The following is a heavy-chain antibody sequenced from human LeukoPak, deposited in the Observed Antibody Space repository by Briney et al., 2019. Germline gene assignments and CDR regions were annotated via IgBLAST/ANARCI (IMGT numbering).Heavy chain of an antibody. Sequence: PGGSLRLSCAASGFTFTNTWMTWVRRVPGKGLEWVGRVRGKTDGGTTDYAAPVKGRFTISRDDSKNTLYLQMNSLKIEDTAIYSCTTAPYYYDSSGSNYWGQGTLVTVSS. D-gene: IGHD3-22*01. CDR2: VRGKTDGGTT. CDR3: TTAPYYYDSSGSNY. CDR1: GFTFTNTW. V-gene: IGHV3-15*01. J-gene: IGHJ4*02.